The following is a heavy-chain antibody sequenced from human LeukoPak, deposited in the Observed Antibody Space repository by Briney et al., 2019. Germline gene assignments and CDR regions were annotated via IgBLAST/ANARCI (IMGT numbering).Heavy chain of an antibody. J-gene: IGHJ3*02. CDR2: ISYDGSNR. CDR1: GFTFKNYG. D-gene: IGHD6-19*01. Sequence: GGSLRLSCAASGFTFKNYGMHWVRQAPGKGLEWVTAISYDGSNRYYADSVKGRFTISRDNSKTTLYLQMDSLRAEDTAIYYCVKDRVAGDPKGAFDIWGQGTMVTVSS. V-gene: IGHV3-30*18. CDR3: VKDRVAGDPKGAFDI.